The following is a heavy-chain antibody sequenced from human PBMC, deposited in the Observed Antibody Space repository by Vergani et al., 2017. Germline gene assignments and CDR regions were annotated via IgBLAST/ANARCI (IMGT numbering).Heavy chain of an antibody. CDR2: ISGQKFRT. CDR3: VKEKIDLGSYFFDS. D-gene: IGHD2/OR15-2a*01. CDR1: GFTFTAHG. Sequence: EVQLLESGGGSAQPGESLRLSCVASGFTFTAHGLNWVRQAPGKGLEWVSGISGQKFRTHYADSVKGRFTISRDDSKNTVYLQINSLRAEDTAFYYCVKEKIDLGSYFFDSWGHGILVTVSS. V-gene: IGHV3-23*01. J-gene: IGHJ4*01.